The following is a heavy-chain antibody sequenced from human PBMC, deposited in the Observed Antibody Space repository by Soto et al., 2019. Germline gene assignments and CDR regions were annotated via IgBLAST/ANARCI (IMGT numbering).Heavy chain of an antibody. CDR2: IYHSGNT. CDR1: CGSISSGGYS. Sequence: QLQLQESGSGLVKPSQTLSLTCAVSCGSISSGGYSWSWIRQPPGKGLEWIGYIYHSGNTYYNPAPESRAHMSVDSSKDQCSLQLSPVTAVDTAVYYWARDGVGYGSGSFDYWGQGTLVTVSS. J-gene: IGHJ4*02. V-gene: IGHV4-30-2*01. CDR3: ARDGVGYGSGSFDY. D-gene: IGHD3-10*01.